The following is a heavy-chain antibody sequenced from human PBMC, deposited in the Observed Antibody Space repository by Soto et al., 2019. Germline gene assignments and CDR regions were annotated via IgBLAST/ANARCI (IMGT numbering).Heavy chain of an antibody. CDR2: ISATSGGT. CDR1: GFKFSNYA. D-gene: IGHD3-16*01. Sequence: PGESLRLSCAASGFKFSNYAMSWVRQAPGKGLEWVSLISATSGGTYYADSVKGRFTISRDNSHNTLYLQVHSLTAEDTAVYYCAKDRRAGGNSAFYFDFWGQGAQVTVSS. CDR3: AKDRRAGGNSAFYFDF. V-gene: IGHV3-23*01. J-gene: IGHJ4*02.